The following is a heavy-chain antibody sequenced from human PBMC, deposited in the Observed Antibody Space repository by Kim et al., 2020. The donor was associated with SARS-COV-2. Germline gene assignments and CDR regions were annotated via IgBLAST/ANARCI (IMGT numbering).Heavy chain of an antibody. CDR2: IYYSGST. CDR3: ARQTLGYCSGGSCSEVNWFDP. D-gene: IGHD2-15*01. Sequence: SETLSLTCTVSGGSISSSSYYWGWIRQPPGKGLEWIGSIYYSGSTYYNPSLKSRVTISVDTSKNQFSLKLSSVTAADTAVYYCARQTLGYCSGGSCSEVNWFDPWGQGTLVTVSS. CDR1: GGSISSSSYY. J-gene: IGHJ5*02. V-gene: IGHV4-39*01.